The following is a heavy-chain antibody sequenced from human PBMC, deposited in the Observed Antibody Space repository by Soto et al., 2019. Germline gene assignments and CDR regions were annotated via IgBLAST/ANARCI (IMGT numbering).Heavy chain of an antibody. V-gene: IGHV1-18*01. J-gene: IGHJ5*02. Sequence: QVQLVQSGAEVKKPGASVKVSCKASGYTFTRYAISWVRQAPGQGLEWMGWISAYNSHTNYAQKLQRRVTMTTATSPSTAYLELRSLRSDDTAVYFCARHSPPNDPWGQGTLVTVSS. CDR1: GYTFTRYA. CDR2: ISAYNSHT. CDR3: ARHSPPNDP.